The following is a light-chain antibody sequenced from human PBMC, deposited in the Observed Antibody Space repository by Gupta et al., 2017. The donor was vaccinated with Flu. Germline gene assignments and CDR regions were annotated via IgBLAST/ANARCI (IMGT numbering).Light chain of an antibody. J-gene: IGLJ2*01. CDR2: ENN. V-gene: IGLV1-51*02. CDR3: GTWDTSLSGGV. CDR1: NSNIGNTY. Sequence: QSVLTQPPPVSAAPGQKVTISCSGSNSNIGNTYVAWYQQVPGTAPKLLIYENNKRPSGIPDRFSGSKSGTSATLDITGLQTGDEADYYCGTWDTSLSGGVFGGGTKLTVL.